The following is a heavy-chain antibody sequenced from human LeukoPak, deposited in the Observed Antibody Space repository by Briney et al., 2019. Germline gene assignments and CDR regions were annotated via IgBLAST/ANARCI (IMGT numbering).Heavy chain of an antibody. V-gene: IGHV1-46*01. J-gene: IGHJ5*02. Sequence: ASVKVSCKASGYTFTSYYIHWVRQAPGQGLEWMGTINPSGGSASYAQKFEGRVTMTRDTSTSTVYMELSSLRAEDTAVYYCARDSKTSSLADPWGQGTLVTVSS. CDR3: ARDSKTSSLADP. CDR2: INPSGGSA. D-gene: IGHD2-2*01. CDR1: GYTFTSYY.